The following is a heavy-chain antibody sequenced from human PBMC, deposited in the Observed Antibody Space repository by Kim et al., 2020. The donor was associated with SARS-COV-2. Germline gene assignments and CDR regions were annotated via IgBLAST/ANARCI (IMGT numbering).Heavy chain of an antibody. CDR1: GFSLSNNW. V-gene: IGHV3-7*02. D-gene: IGHD3-10*01. J-gene: IGHJ4*02. CDR2: KNRDGGEE. Sequence: GGSLRLSCAVSGFSLSNNWMSWVRQAPGKGLEWVSIKNRDGGEEHYVDSVKGRFTMCRDNTKNSLYLQMSSLRTEDTDIYYCADLDSVQVPGGIWGQGTLVTVSS. CDR3: ADLDSVQVPGGI.